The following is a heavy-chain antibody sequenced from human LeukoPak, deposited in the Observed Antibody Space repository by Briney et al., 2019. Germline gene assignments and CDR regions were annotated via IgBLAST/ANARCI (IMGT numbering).Heavy chain of an antibody. V-gene: IGHV3-33*01. J-gene: IGHJ4*02. CDR2: IWYDGSNK. CDR1: AFTFSSYG. CDR3: ARDVTMDGYNGALDY. D-gene: IGHD5-24*01. Sequence: GRSLRLSCPASAFTFSSYGMHWVRQAPGKGLEWVAVIWYDGSNKYYADSVKGRFTISRDNSKNTLYLQMNSLRAEDTAVYYCARDVTMDGYNGALDYWGQGTLVTVSS.